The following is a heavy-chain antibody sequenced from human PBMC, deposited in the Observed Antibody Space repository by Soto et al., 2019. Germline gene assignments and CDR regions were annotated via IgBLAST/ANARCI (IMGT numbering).Heavy chain of an antibody. D-gene: IGHD1-1*01. CDR2: IIPILGIA. CDR1: GGTFSSYT. Sequence: QVQLVQSGAEVKKPGSSVKVSCKASGGTFSSYTISWVRQAPGQGLEWMGRIIPILGIANYAQKFQGRVTITADKXTSTAYMERSSLRSEDTAVYYCARGGTPPSYGMDVWGQGTTVTVSS. J-gene: IGHJ6*02. V-gene: IGHV1-69*02. CDR3: ARGGTPPSYGMDV.